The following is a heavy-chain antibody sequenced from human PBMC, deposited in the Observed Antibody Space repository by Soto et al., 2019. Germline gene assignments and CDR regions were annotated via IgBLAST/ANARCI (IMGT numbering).Heavy chain of an antibody. CDR2: ISYDGSNK. CDR1: GFTFSSYG. Sequence: SLRLSCAASGFTFSSYGMHWVRQAPGKGLEWVAVISYDGSNKYYADSVKGRFTISRDNSKKTLYLQMNSLRAEDTAVYYCAKDPIYDSSGYSHSVPEYRGQGTLVTVAS. J-gene: IGHJ4*02. CDR3: AKDPIYDSSGYSHSVPEY. V-gene: IGHV3-30*18. D-gene: IGHD3-22*01.